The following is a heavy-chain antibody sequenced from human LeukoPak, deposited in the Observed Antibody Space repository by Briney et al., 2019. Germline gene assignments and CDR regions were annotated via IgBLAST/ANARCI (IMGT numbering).Heavy chain of an antibody. CDR3: AHAGYTSSWWFIDY. D-gene: IGHD6-13*01. CDR1: GFSLSTSGVG. CDR2: IYWDDDN. J-gene: IGHJ4*02. Sequence: SGPTLVNPTQTLTLTCTFSGFSLSTSGVGVGWIRQPPGKALEWLALIYWDDDNRYSPSLESRLTLTKDTSKNQVVLTMTNMHPVDTATYYCAHAGYTSSWWFIDYWGQGTLVTVSS. V-gene: IGHV2-5*02.